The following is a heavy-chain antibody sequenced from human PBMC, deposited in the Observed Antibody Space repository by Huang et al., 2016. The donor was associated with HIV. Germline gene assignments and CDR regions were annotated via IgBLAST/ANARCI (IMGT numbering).Heavy chain of an antibody. CDR3: ARARGYYDSSVSYYFDY. D-gene: IGHD3-22*01. V-gene: IGHV1-69*13. CDR1: GGTFSSYA. CDR2: TSPIFGTA. J-gene: IGHJ4*02. Sequence: QVQLVQSGAEVKKPGSSVKVSCKASGGTFSSYAISWVRQAPGQGLEGMGGTSPIFGTANDEQKFQGRVTITADESTSTAYMELSSLRSEDTAVYYCARARGYYDSSVSYYFDYWGQGTLVTVSS.